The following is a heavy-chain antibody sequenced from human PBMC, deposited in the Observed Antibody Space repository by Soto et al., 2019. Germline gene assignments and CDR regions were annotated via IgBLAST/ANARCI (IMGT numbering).Heavy chain of an antibody. D-gene: IGHD2-21*02. Sequence: GGSLRLSCAASGFPFNGYAMSWVRQAPGKGLEWVPVISKSAGRTDYADSVKGRFTISRDNSKNTLYLQMNSLRAEDTVVYSCAKLRGTAGWHMDVWGKGTTVTVSS. CDR3: AKLRGTAGWHMDV. CDR2: ISKSAGRT. CDR1: GFPFNGYA. V-gene: IGHV3-23*01. J-gene: IGHJ6*03.